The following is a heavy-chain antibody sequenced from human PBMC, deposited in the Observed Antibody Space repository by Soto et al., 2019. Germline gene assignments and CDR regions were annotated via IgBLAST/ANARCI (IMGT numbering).Heavy chain of an antibody. V-gene: IGHV3-21*01. CDR3: ARLNYGDSDPTYYYYYMDV. CDR2: ISSSSSYI. D-gene: IGHD4-17*01. CDR1: GFTFSSYS. J-gene: IGHJ6*03. Sequence: GGSLRLSCAASGFTFSSYSMNWVRQAPGKGLEWVSSISSSSSYIYYADSVKGRFTISRDNAKNSLYLQMNSLRAEDTAVYYCARLNYGDSDPTYYYYYMDVWGKGTTVTVSS.